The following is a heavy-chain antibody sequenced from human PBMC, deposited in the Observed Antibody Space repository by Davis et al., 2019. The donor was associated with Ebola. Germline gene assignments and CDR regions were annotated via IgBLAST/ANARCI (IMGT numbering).Heavy chain of an antibody. CDR3: ARQGVSGDY. CDR1: GYSFTNYW. V-gene: IGHV5-51*01. J-gene: IGHJ4*02. Sequence: KVSCKASGYSFTNYWIGWVRQMPGKGLEWMAIIYPGDSGTRYSPSFQGQVTISADKSISTAYLQWSSLKASDTAMYYCARQGVSGDYWGQGTLVTVSS. D-gene: IGHD3-22*01. CDR2: IYPGDSGT.